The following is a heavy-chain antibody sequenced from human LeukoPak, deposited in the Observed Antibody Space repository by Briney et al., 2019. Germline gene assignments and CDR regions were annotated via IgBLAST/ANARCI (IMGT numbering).Heavy chain of an antibody. CDR3: AKVRDWFQYYLDY. Sequence: GGTLRLSCAASGFTFSSYAMTWVRQAPGKGLEWVSAISGSGGSTYNADSVKGRFTISRDNSKNTLYLQMNSLRAEDTAVYYCAKVRDWFQYYLDYWGQGTLVTVSS. CDR1: GFTFSSYA. CDR2: ISGSGGST. D-gene: IGHD3-9*01. J-gene: IGHJ4*02. V-gene: IGHV3-23*01.